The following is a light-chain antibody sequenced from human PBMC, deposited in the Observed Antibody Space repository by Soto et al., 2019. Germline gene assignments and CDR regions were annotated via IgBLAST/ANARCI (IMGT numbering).Light chain of an antibody. CDR2: GAS. V-gene: IGKV3-20*01. CDR3: QNFGDSPFT. CDR1: ETISRHY. J-gene: IGKJ3*01. Sequence: EIVLMQSPDTLSLSPGERATLSCRASETISRHYIAWYQQKPGQAPRLLIFGASTRATGIPDRFSGSWSGTDFTLTISRLEPEDFAVYYCQNFGDSPFTFGPGTKVDIK.